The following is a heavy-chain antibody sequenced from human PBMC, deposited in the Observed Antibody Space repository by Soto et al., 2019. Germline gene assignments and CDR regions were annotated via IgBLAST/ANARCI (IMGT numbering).Heavy chain of an antibody. CDR2: IKSKTDGGTT. Sequence: GGSLRLSCAASGFTFSNAWMSWVRQAPGKGLEWVGRIKSKTDGGTTDYAAPVKGRFTISRDDSKNTLYLQMNSLKTEDTAVYYCTTQCSSTSCYPFDYWGQGTLVTVSS. J-gene: IGHJ4*02. CDR1: GFTFSNAW. V-gene: IGHV3-15*01. D-gene: IGHD2-2*01. CDR3: TTQCSSTSCYPFDY.